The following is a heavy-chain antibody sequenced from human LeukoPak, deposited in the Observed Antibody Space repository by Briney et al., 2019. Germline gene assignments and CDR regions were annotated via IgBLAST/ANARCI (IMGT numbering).Heavy chain of an antibody. Sequence: SETLSLTCTVSGYSISSGYYWGWIRQPPGKGLEWIGSIHYSARIYYNPSLKSRATISVDTSKNQFSLKLSSVTAADTAVYYCARTQSYYYGSGSYLRQNWFDPWGQGTLVTVSS. V-gene: IGHV4-38-2*02. D-gene: IGHD3-10*01. CDR2: IHYSARI. J-gene: IGHJ5*02. CDR1: GYSISSGYY. CDR3: ARTQSYYYGSGSYLRQNWFDP.